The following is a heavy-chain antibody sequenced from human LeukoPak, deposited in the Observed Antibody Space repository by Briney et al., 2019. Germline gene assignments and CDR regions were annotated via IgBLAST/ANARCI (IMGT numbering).Heavy chain of an antibody. CDR2: IYTGGGR. J-gene: IGHJ4*02. CDR1: EFSVGSNY. Sequence: GGSLRLSCAASEFSVGSNYMNWVRQAPGKELEWVSVIYTGGGRYYADSVRGRFTISRDTSKNMVFLQMNSLRVEDTAVYYCARGIDYWGRGTLVTVSS. V-gene: IGHV3-53*01. CDR3: ARGIDY.